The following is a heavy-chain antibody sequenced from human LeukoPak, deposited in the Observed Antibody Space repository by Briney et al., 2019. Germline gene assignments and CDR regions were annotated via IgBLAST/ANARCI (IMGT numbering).Heavy chain of an antibody. D-gene: IGHD3-22*01. J-gene: IGHJ4*02. CDR1: GFTFNNYA. CDR2: ISGRGDTT. Sequence: EGSLRLSCAGSGFTFNNYAMSWVRQTPGKGLEWVSAISGRGDTTFYADAMKGRFTISRDNSQNTLYLQMNSLRAEDTAVYYCAKDHNLGGYVLFDNWGQGTLVPVSS. CDR3: AKDHNLGGYVLFDN. V-gene: IGHV3-23*01.